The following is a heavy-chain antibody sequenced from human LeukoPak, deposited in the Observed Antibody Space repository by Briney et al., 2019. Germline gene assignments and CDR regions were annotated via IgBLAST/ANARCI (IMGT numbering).Heavy chain of an antibody. V-gene: IGHV1-2*02. CDR3: ATVPCVISSCSPDNWFDP. CDR2: INPHSGGT. J-gene: IGHJ5*02. Sequence: ASVKVSCKASGYTFTDYYILWLRQAPGQGLEWVGWINPHSGGTNFAQRFQGRVTMTRDTSISTVYMELTRLTSDDTAVYYCATVPCVISSCSPDNWFDPWGPGTLVTVSS. CDR1: GYTFTDYY. D-gene: IGHD2-2*01.